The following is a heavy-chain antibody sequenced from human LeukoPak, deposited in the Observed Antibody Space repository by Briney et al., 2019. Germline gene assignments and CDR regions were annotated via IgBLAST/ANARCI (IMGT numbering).Heavy chain of an antibody. D-gene: IGHD6-13*01. CDR1: GGSISSYY. CDR2: IYYSGST. CDR3: ARCLKPQQLVPSTRPPKTNWFDP. V-gene: IGHV4-59*12. J-gene: IGHJ5*02. Sequence: SETLSLTCTVSGGSISSYYWSWIRQPPGKGLEWIGYIYYSGSTNYNPSLKSRVTISVDTSKNQFSLKLSSVTAADTAVYCCARCLKPQQLVPSTRPPKTNWFDPWGQGTLVTVSS.